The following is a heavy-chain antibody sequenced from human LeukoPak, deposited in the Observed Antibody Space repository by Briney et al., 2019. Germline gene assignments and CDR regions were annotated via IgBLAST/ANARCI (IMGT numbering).Heavy chain of an antibody. J-gene: IGHJ4*02. Sequence: SETLSLTCTVSGDSIASNVYSWGLIRQPPGKGLEWIGSIYYTETTSYNPSLKSRFTISVDTPKNQFSLKVRYVTAADTAVYYCARHLSSSWYADYWGQGALVTVSS. CDR2: IYYTETT. D-gene: IGHD6-13*01. CDR1: GDSIASNVYS. CDR3: ARHLSSSWYADY. V-gene: IGHV4-39*01.